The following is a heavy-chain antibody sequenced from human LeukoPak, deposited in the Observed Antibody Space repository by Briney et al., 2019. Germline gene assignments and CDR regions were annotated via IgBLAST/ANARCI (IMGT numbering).Heavy chain of an antibody. CDR3: ARGYDSSGYPSWFDP. Sequence: GGALRLSCAASGFTFSSYWMHWVGQAPGKGLVWVSRINSDGSSTSYADSVKGRFTTSRDNAKNTLYLQMNSLRAEDTAVYYCARGYDSSGYPSWFDPWGQGTLVTVSS. J-gene: IGHJ5*02. D-gene: IGHD3-22*01. CDR2: INSDGSST. V-gene: IGHV3-74*01. CDR1: GFTFSSYW.